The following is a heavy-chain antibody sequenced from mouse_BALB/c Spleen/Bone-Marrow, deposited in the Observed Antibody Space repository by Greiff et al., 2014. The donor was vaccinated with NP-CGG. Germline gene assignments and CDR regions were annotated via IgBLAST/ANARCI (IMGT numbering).Heavy chain of an antibody. Sequence: EVQVVESGPGLVKPSQSLSLTCIVTGYSITRDYAWNWIRQFPGNKLEWMGYISYSGSTTYNPSLESRISITRDTSKNQFFLQLNSATTEDTATYYCARSSSYDYDVGFAYWGQGTLVIVSA. D-gene: IGHD2-4*01. V-gene: IGHV3-2*02. J-gene: IGHJ3*01. CDR3: ARSSSYDYDVGFAY. CDR2: ISYSGST. CDR1: GYSITRDYA.